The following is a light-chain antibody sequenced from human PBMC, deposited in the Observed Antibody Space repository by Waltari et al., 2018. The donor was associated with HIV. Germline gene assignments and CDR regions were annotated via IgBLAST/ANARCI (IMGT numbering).Light chain of an antibody. CDR3: CSYGGTYLFWI. CDR2: GVN. CDR1: LRYLNDDQH. V-gene: IGLV2-11*01. J-gene: IGLJ2*01. Sequence: QSALTQPRSVSGSPGQSVTISCTASLRYLNDDQHVSWYQHHAGKAPKLIIFGVNQRPSGVPDRFSGSKSGSTASLTISGLQAEDEGHYYCCSYGGTYLFWIFGGGTQLTVL.